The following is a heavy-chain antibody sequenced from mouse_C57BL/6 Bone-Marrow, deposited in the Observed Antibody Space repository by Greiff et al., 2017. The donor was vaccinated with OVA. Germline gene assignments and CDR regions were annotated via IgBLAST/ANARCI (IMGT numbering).Heavy chain of an antibody. V-gene: IGHV1-42*01. Sequence: EVQLVESGPELVKPGASVKISCKASGYSFTGYYMNWVKQSPEKSLEWIGEINPSTGGTTYNQKFKAKATLTVDKSSSTAYMQLKSLTSEDSAVYYCAREYYGSSYGFAYWGQGTLVTVSA. CDR1: GYSFTGYY. CDR2: INPSTGGT. D-gene: IGHD1-1*01. CDR3: AREYYGSSYGFAY. J-gene: IGHJ3*01.